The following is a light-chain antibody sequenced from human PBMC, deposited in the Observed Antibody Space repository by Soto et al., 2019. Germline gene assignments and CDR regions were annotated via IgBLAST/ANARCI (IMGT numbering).Light chain of an antibody. CDR1: SSDVGGYNY. CDR3: SSYASRSTYV. CDR2: EVS. Sequence: QSVLTQPASVSGSPGQSITIYCTGTSSDVGGYNYVSWYQHHPGKAPKLIIYEVSNRPSGVSNRFSGSKSGNTASLTISGLQSEYEADYYCSSYASRSTYVFGTGTKLTV. V-gene: IGLV2-14*01. J-gene: IGLJ1*01.